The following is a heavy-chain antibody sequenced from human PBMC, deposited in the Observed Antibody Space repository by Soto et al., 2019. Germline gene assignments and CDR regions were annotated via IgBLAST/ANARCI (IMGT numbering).Heavy chain of an antibody. CDR1: GCTFSSYA. D-gene: IGHD6-6*01. CDR3: ASADSSSSLSHYFDY. Sequence: EVQLLESGGGLVQPGGSLRLSCAASGCTFSSYAMSWVRQAPGKGLEWVSAISGSGGSTYYADSVKGRFTISRDNSKNTLYLQMNSLRAEDTAVYYCASADSSSSLSHYFDYWGQGTLVTVSS. J-gene: IGHJ4*02. CDR2: ISGSGGST. V-gene: IGHV3-23*01.